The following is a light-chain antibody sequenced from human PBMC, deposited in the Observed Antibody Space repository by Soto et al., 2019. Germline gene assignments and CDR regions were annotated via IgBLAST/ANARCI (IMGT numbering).Light chain of an antibody. CDR3: SSYTSGSTLYV. V-gene: IGLV2-14*01. J-gene: IGLJ6*01. CDR2: ASS. Sequence: QSVLTQPASVSGSPGQSITISCTGTSSDVGSYNYVSWYQQHPGKAPRLMIYASSNRPSGVSHRFSGSRSGNTASLTITGLQAEDEADYFCSSYTSGSTLYVFGS. CDR1: SSDVGSYNY.